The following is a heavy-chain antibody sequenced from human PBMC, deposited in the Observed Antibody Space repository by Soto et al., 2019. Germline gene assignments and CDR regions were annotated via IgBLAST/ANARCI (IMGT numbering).Heavy chain of an antibody. V-gene: IGHV5-51*01. Sequence: LKISCKGSGYRFTSYWIGWVRQMPGKGLEWMGIIYPGDSDTRYSPSFQGQVTISADKSISTAYLQWSSLKASDTAMYYCARRTLGYCSGGSCYSYGMDVWGQGTTVTVSS. D-gene: IGHD2-15*01. CDR3: ARRTLGYCSGGSCYSYGMDV. CDR2: IYPGDSDT. CDR1: GYRFTSYW. J-gene: IGHJ6*02.